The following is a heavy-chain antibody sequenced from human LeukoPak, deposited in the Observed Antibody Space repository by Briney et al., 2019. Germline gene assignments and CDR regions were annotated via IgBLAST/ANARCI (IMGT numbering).Heavy chain of an antibody. D-gene: IGHD3-16*01. CDR3: ARGGSPNSYGMDV. CDR1: GFTVSSNY. CDR2: IYSGGST. Sequence: QAGGSLRLSCAASGFTVSSNYMSWVRQAPGKGLEWVSVIYSGGSTYYADSVKGRFTISRDNSKNTLYLQMNSLRAEDTAVYYCARGGSPNSYGMDVWGQGTTVTVSS. J-gene: IGHJ6*02. V-gene: IGHV3-53*01.